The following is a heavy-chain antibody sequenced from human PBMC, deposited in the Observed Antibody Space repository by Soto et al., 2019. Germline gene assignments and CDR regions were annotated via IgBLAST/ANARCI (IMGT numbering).Heavy chain of an antibody. V-gene: IGHV4-30-2*01. Sequence: SETLSLTCAVSGGSISSGGYSWSWIRQPPGKGLEWIGYIYHSGSTYYNPSLKSRVTISVDRSKNQFSLKLSSVTAADTAVYYCARGSGVYYYDSSGYWYFDYWGQGTLVTVS. CDR2: IYHSGST. CDR3: ARGSGVYYYDSSGYWYFDY. CDR1: GGSISSGGYS. D-gene: IGHD3-22*01. J-gene: IGHJ4*02.